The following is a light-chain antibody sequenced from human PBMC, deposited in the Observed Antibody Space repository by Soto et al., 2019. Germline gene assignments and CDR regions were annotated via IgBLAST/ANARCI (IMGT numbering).Light chain of an antibody. J-gene: IGKJ4*01. CDR3: QQRGNWPLT. CDR2: DAY. Sequence: EIVLTQSPATLSSSPGERATLSCRASQSISVYLAWYQQKLGQAPRLLISDAYNRATGVPARFSGSGSGTDFTLTISSLEPEDFAVYYCQQRGNWPLTFGGGTTVEIK. V-gene: IGKV3-11*01. CDR1: QSISVY.